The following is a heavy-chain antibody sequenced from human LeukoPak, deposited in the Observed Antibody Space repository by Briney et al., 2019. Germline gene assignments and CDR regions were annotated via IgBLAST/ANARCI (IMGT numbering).Heavy chain of an antibody. CDR3: TTLVKGEDYFGY. Sequence: GGSLRLSCAASGFTFGNAWMSWVRQAPGKGLEWVGRIKSKIDGGTTDYAAPVKGRFTISRDDSKNTLFLQMNSLKTEDTAVYYCTTLVKGEDYFGYWGQGTLVTVSS. V-gene: IGHV3-15*01. J-gene: IGHJ4*02. CDR1: GFTFGNAW. D-gene: IGHD3-10*01. CDR2: IKSKIDGGTT.